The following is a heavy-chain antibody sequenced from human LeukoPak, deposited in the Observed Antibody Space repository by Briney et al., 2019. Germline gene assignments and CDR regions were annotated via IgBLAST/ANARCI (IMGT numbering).Heavy chain of an antibody. CDR2: IYYGGST. CDR3: ARGRFDYYDSSGYYRPREYYYYYYYMDI. V-gene: IGHV4-59*01. D-gene: IGHD3-22*01. Sequence: SETLSLTCTVSGGSISNYHWSWIRQSPGKGLEWIGYIYYGGSTNYKPSLKSRVTISVDTSKNQFFLKLSSVTAADTAVYYCARGRFDYYDSSGYYRPREYYYYYYYMDIWGKGTTVTMSS. CDR1: GGSISNYH. J-gene: IGHJ6*03.